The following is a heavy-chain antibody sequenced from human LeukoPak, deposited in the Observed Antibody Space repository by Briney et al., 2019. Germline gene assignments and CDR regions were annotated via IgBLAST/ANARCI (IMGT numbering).Heavy chain of an antibody. CDR3: ARDGYSGSDAL. CDR2: IYHSGST. V-gene: IGHV4-59*01. D-gene: IGHD5-12*01. CDR1: GGSISTYY. J-gene: IGHJ4*02. Sequence: SETLSLTCTVSGGSISTYYWSWIRQPPGKGLEWIGYIYHSGSTNYNPSLKSRVTISVDTSQNQFYLKLSTVTAADTAVYYCARDGYSGSDALWGQGTLVTVSS.